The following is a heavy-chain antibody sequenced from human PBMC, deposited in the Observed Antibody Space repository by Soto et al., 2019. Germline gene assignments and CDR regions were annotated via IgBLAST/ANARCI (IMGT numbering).Heavy chain of an antibody. J-gene: IGHJ4*02. CDR3: AKQSGAGSYYNAGSGGHFAY. D-gene: IGHD3-10*01. V-gene: IGHV3-30*18. CDR2: ISFDGRNT. CDR1: GFTFNNYG. Sequence: QVQLVESGGGVVQPGRSLRLSCAASGFTFNNYGMHWVRQAPGKGLEWMVVISFDGRNTYYADSVKGRFTISRDNSKDTLYLQMTSLRAEDTAVYYCAKQSGAGSYYNAGSGGHFAYWGQGTLVTVSS.